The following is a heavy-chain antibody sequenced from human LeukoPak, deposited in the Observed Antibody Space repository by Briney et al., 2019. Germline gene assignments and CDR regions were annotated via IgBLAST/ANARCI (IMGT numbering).Heavy chain of an antibody. CDR2: IHTSGST. V-gene: IGHV4-4*07. J-gene: IGHJ5*02. CDR3: ARDPCSSGRCYWFDP. D-gene: IGHD2-15*01. Sequence: PSETLSLTRTVSGGSISSHYWSWIRQPAGKGLEYIGHIHTSGSTNYNPSLKSRVTMPVDTSKKQFSLKLSSVTAADTAVYYCARDPCSSGRCYWFDPWGQGTLVTVSS. CDR1: GGSISSHY.